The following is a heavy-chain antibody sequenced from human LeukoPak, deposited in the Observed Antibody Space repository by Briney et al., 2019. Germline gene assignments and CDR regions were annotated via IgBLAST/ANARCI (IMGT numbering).Heavy chain of an antibody. D-gene: IGHD6-13*01. V-gene: IGHV1-69*13. CDR3: ARVAAAGTTYFDY. CDR2: IIPIFGTA. Sequence: GASVKVSCKASGGTFSSYAISWVRQAPGQGLEWMEGIIPIFGTANYAQKFQGRVTITADESTSTAYMELSSLRSEDTAVYYCARVAAAGTTYFDYWGQGTLVTVSS. CDR1: GGTFSSYA. J-gene: IGHJ4*02.